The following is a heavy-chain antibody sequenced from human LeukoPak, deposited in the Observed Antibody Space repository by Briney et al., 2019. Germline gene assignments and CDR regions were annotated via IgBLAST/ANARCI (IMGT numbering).Heavy chain of an antibody. V-gene: IGHV4-31*03. D-gene: IGHD2-15*01. CDR3: ARDRGWSNWDY. CDR1: GGSISSGGYY. J-gene: IGHJ4*02. Sequence: PSETLSLTCTVSGGSISSGGYYWSWIRQHPGKGLGWIGYIYYSGSTYYNPSPKSRVTISVDTSKNQFSLKLSSVAAADTAVYYCARDRGWSNWDYWGQGTLVTVSS. CDR2: IYYSGST.